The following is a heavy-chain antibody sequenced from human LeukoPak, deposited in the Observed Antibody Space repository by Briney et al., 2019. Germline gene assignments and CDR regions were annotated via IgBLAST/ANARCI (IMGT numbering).Heavy chain of an antibody. Sequence: PGGSLRLSCAASGFTFNIYAMHWVRQAPGKGLEWVAVTSHDGGIKFYADSVKGRFTISGDNSKNTLYLHMNSLRPDDTAVYYCARGRSYFDSGSHQGFDDRGQGALVTVSS. CDR1: GFTFNIYA. V-gene: IGHV3-30-3*01. CDR2: TSHDGGIK. J-gene: IGHJ4*02. CDR3: ARGRSYFDSGSHQGFDD. D-gene: IGHD3-10*01.